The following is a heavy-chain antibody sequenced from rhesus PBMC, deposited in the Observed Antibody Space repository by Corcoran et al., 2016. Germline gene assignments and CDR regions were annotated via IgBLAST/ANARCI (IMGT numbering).Heavy chain of an antibody. Sequence: EVQPVESGGGLVQLGGCLGLIWVASGFYVGGVGLFWGRQGPGKGVGWVSSIDDPGKTIDYTYSVKGRLTVSQDNAKSSLYLQMNSLRDEETTVYYCTTQYSSGHDYWGPGVLVTVSS. CDR3: TTQYSSGHDY. V-gene: IGHV3-7*01. CDR2: IDDPGKTI. D-gene: IGHD6-31*01. J-gene: IGHJ4*01. CDR1: GFYVGGVG.